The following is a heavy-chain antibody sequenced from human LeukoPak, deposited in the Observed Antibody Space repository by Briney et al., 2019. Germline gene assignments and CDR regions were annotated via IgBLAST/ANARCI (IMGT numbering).Heavy chain of an antibody. CDR2: ISSSSSYI. D-gene: IGHD3-3*01. CDR3: AGYAFWSGYLFDY. V-gene: IGHV3-21*01. CDR1: GFTFSSYS. J-gene: IGHJ4*02. Sequence: GGSLRLSCAASGFTFSSYSMNWVRQSPGKGLEWVSSISSSSSYIYYADSVRGRFTISRDNAKNSLYLQMNSLRAEDTAVYYCAGYAFWSGYLFDYWGQGTLVTVSS.